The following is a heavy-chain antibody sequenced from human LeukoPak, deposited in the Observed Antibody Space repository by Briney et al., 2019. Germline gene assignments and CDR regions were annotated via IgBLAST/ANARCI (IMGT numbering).Heavy chain of an antibody. CDR3: ARLDASGLDY. Sequence: GGSLRLSCAASGFTFSSYAMSWVRQAPGKGLEWVSAISGSGSTIYYADSVKGRFTISRDNAKNSLYLQMNSLRADDTAVYYCARLDASGLDYWGQGTLVTVSS. D-gene: IGHD6-19*01. CDR1: GFTFSSYA. V-gene: IGHV3-48*03. J-gene: IGHJ4*02. CDR2: ISGSGSTI.